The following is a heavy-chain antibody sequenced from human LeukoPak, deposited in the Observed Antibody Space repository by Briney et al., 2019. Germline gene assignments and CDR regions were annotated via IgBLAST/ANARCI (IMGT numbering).Heavy chain of an antibody. V-gene: IGHV3-21*01. Sequence: GGSLRLSCVASEFTFSSYSMNWVRQAPGKGLEWVSSISSSSSYIYYADSVKGRFTISRDNAKNSLYLQMNSLRAEDTAVYYCARGTVTEFDYWGQGTLVTVSS. CDR3: ARGTVTEFDY. D-gene: IGHD1-14*01. J-gene: IGHJ4*02. CDR1: EFTFSSYS. CDR2: ISSSSSYI.